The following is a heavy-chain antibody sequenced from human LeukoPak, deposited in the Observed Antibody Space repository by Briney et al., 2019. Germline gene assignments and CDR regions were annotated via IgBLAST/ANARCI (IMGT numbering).Heavy chain of an antibody. CDR2: NSGSGGST. J-gene: IGHJ4*02. CDR1: GFTFSSYG. V-gene: IGHV3-23*01. CDR3: AKLGVTTPTFDY. Sequence: PGGSLRLSCAASGFTFSSYGMSWVRQAPGKGLECVSANSGSGGSTYYADSVKGRFTISRDNSKNTLYLQMNSLRAEDTAVYYCAKLGVTTPTFDYWGQGTLVTVSS. D-gene: IGHD4-17*01.